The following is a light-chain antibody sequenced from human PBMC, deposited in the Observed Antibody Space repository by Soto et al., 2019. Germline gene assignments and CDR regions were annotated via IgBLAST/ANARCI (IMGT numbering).Light chain of an antibody. CDR2: GAS. Sequence: EIVLAQSPGTLSLSPGERATLSCRASQSVSNNYLAWYQQKPGQAPRLLIYGASNRATGIPDRFRGSVSGTDGTLTISRLEQEDGSVYDCQQYGYSPGAFGQGTRLEIK. CDR3: QQYGYSPGA. V-gene: IGKV3-20*01. CDR1: QSVSNNY. J-gene: IGKJ5*01.